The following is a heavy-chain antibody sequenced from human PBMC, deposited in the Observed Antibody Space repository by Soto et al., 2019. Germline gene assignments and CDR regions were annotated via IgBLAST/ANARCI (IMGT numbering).Heavy chain of an antibody. D-gene: IGHD6-19*01. CDR1: GFTLSDYY. J-gene: IGHJ6*03. Sequence: QVQLVESGGGLVKPGGSLRLSCEASGFTLSDYYMTWIRQAPGKGLEWISYISSSATIIYYADSVKGRFTISRDNAKTSVYLQRNSLRADDTAVYYWARAVKQWLVGGDYYYYYMDVWGKGTTVTVSS. CDR3: ARAVKQWLVGGDYYYYYMDV. V-gene: IGHV3-11*01. CDR2: ISSSATII.